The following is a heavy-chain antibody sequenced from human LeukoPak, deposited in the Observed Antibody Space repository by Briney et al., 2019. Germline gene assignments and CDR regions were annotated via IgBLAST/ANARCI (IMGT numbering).Heavy chain of an antibody. CDR3: AKGQYCSSTSCYDPPFDY. J-gene: IGHJ4*02. CDR1: GITLSNYG. V-gene: IGHV3-23*01. Sequence: PGGSLRLSCAVSGITLSNYGMSWVRQAPGKGLEWVAGISDSGGRTNYADSVKGRFTISRDNPKNTLYLQMNSLRAEDTAVYYCAKGQYCSSTSCYDPPFDYWGQGTLVTVSS. D-gene: IGHD2-2*01. CDR2: ISDSGGRT.